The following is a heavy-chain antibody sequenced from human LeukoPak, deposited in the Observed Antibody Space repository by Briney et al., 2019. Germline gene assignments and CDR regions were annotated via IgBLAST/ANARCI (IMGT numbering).Heavy chain of an antibody. CDR1: GFTFSSYW. V-gene: IGHV3-7*01. CDR3: ARGSGYYYYYYMDV. D-gene: IGHD3-10*01. Sequence: GGSLRLSCAASGFTFSSYWMSWVRQAPGKGLEWVANIKQDGSEKYYVDSVKGRFTISRGNAKNSLYLQMNSLRAEDTAVYYCARGSGYYYYYYMDVWGKGTTVTISS. J-gene: IGHJ6*03. CDR2: IKQDGSEK.